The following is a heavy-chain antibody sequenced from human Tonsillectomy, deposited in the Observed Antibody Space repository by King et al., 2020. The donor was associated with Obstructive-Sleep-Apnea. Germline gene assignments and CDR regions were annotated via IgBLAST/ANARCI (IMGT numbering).Heavy chain of an antibody. Sequence: QLVQSGGGLVQPGGSLRLSCAASGFTFSSYSMHWVRQAPGKGLEWVSYISSSSSTIYYADSVKGRFTISRDNAKNSLYLQMNSLRAEDTAVYYCARDSRGYSSGWYESFNYWGQGTLVTVSS. CDR2: ISSSSSTI. J-gene: IGHJ4*02. CDR3: ARDSRGYSSGWYESFNY. CDR1: GFTFSSYS. D-gene: IGHD6-19*01. V-gene: IGHV3-48*04.